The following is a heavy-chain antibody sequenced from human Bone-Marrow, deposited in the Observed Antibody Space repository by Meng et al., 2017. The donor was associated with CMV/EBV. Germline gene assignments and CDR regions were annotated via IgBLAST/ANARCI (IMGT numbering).Heavy chain of an antibody. CDR1: GFTFSSYG. J-gene: IGHJ4*02. CDR3: AKVGGLWSGYIAY. V-gene: IGHV3-30*02. D-gene: IGHD3-3*01. Sequence: GGSLRLSCAASGFTFSSYGMHWVRQAPGKGLEWVAFIRYDGSNKYYADSVKGRFTISRDNSKNTLYLQMNSLRAEDTAVYYCAKVGGLWSGYIAYWGQGTRVTGSS. CDR2: IRYDGSNK.